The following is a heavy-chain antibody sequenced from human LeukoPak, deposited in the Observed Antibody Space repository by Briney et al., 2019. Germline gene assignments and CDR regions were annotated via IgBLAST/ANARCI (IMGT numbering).Heavy chain of an antibody. V-gene: IGHV3-66*01. J-gene: IGHJ4*02. Sequence: GESLRLSCAASGFTVSSNYMSWVRQAPGKGLEWVSVIYSGGSTYYADSVKGRFTISRDNSKNTLYLQMNSLRAEDTAVYYCARDTDPTQLDYWGQGTLVTVSS. CDR2: IYSGGST. D-gene: IGHD4-17*01. CDR3: ARDTDPTQLDY. CDR1: GFTVSSNY.